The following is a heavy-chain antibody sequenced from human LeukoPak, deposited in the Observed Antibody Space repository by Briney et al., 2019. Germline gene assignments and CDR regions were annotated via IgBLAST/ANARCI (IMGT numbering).Heavy chain of an antibody. CDR1: GFTFSTYS. CDR3: ARLGYCSSTSCSIDY. V-gene: IGHV3-21*01. CDR2: ISSSSSYI. D-gene: IGHD2-2*01. Sequence: GSLRLSCAASGFTFSTYSMSWVRQAPGKGLEWVSSISSSSSYIYYADSVKGRFTISRDNAKNSLYLQMNSLRAEDTAVYYCARLGYCSSTSCSIDYWGQGTLVTVSS. J-gene: IGHJ4*02.